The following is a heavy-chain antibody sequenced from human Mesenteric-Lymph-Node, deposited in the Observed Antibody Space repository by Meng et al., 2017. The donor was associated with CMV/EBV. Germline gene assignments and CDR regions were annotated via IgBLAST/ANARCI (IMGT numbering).Heavy chain of an antibody. Sequence: ASVKVSCKASGYTFTSYYMHWVRQAPGQGLEWMGIINPSGGATYAENFQGRVTMTRDTSISTAYMELSRLRSDDTAVYYCARDVTAAYFDYWGQGTLVTVSS. CDR2: INPSGGA. J-gene: IGHJ4*02. V-gene: IGHV1-2*02. CDR1: GYTFTSYY. CDR3: ARDVTAAYFDY. D-gene: IGHD6-13*01.